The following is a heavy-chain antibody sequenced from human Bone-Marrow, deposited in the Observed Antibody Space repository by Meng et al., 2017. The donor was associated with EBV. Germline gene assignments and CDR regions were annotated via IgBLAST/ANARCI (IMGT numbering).Heavy chain of an antibody. CDR3: ARDLTNDYFDY. D-gene: IGHD3-3*01. Sequence: QMQLGPAGAEVKTPGASVKVCCTASGHNFSGYYMYWVRQAPGQGLEWMGRINPNSGCTNYAQKFQGRVTRSRDTSISTAYMELSRMRSDDTDLYYCARDLTNDYFDYWGQGTLVTVSS. CDR1: GHNFSGYY. V-gene: IGHV1-2*01. CDR2: INPNSGCT. J-gene: IGHJ4*02.